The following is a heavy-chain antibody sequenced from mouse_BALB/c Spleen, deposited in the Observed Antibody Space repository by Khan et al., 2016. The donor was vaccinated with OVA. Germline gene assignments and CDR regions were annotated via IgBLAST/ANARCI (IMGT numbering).Heavy chain of an antibody. CDR2: IYPGAANT. J-gene: IGHJ3*01. V-gene: IGHV1-80*01. CDR3: AREGYDGYYRAWFAY. CDR1: GHAFSNYW. Sequence: QVRLQQSGAELVRPGSSVKISCKASGHAFSNYWMNWVQQRPGQGLEWIGQIYPGAANTNYNGKFKGKVTLTVDKSSSTAYMQLSSLTSEDSAVYFCAREGYDGYYRAWFAYWGQGTLVTVSA. D-gene: IGHD2-3*01.